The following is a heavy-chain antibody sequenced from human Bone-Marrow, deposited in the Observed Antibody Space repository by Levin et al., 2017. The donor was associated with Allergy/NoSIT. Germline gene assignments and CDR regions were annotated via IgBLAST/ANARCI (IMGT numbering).Heavy chain of an antibody. CDR3: ARDGPLMGTVGFDY. V-gene: IGHV3-33*01. J-gene: IGHJ4*02. CDR2: IWSDGNTQ. Sequence: PGGSLRLSCAASGFTFSSYGMHWVRQAPGKGLEWVAIIWSDGNTQYYADSVKGRFTISRDNSKNTMWLQMNSLRAEDTAVYYCARDGPLMGTVGFDYWGQGTLVSVSS. D-gene: IGHD2-8*01. CDR1: GFTFSSYG.